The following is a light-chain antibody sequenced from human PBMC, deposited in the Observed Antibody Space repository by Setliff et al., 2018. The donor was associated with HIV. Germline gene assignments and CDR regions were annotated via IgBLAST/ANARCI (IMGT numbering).Light chain of an antibody. J-gene: IGLJ1*01. V-gene: IGLV2-23*02. CDR2: QAT. CDR3: CSNTGSNTFV. Sequence: QSVLTQPASVSGSPGQSITISCTGTSSDIGRYNLVSWYQQYPGKAPKLMIYQATKRPSGVSDRFSGSKSGNTASLTISGLQPEDEADYYCCSNTGSNTFVFGSGTKV. CDR1: SSDIGRYNL.